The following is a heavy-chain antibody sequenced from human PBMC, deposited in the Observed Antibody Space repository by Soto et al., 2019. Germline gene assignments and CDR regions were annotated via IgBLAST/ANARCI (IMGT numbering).Heavy chain of an antibody. CDR3: ARAGYCGPGCYYYFDY. Sequence: GGSLRLSCAVSGFTFGSYWMNWVRLIPGKGLGWVAYIKPDGSATYYVDSVKGRFTISRDNAKNSLYLQMNSLRVEDTSVYYCARAGYCGPGCYYYFDYWGQGTLVTVSS. D-gene: IGHD2-21*02. CDR2: IKPDGSAT. J-gene: IGHJ4*02. V-gene: IGHV3-7*01. CDR1: GFTFGSYW.